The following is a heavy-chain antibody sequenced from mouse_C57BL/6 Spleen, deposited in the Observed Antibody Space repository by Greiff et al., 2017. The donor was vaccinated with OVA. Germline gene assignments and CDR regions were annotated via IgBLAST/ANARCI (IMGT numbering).Heavy chain of an antibody. Sequence: QVQLQQPGAELVKPGASVKMSCKASGYTFTSYWITWVKQRPGQGLEWIGDIYPGSGSTNYNEKFKSKATLTVDTSSSTAYMQRSSLTSEDSAVYYCAREGVIYDYGSSYEDWYFDVWGTGTTVTVSS. V-gene: IGHV1-55*01. D-gene: IGHD1-1*01. CDR2: IYPGSGST. CDR3: AREGVIYDYGSSYEDWYFDV. J-gene: IGHJ1*03. CDR1: GYTFTSYW.